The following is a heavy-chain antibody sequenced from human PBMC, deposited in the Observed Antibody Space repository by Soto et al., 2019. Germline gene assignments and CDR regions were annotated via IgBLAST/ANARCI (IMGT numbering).Heavy chain of an antibody. Sequence: SVKVSCKASGGTFSSYTISWVRQAPGQGLEWMGRIIPILGIANYAQKFQGRVTITADKSTSTAYMELSSLRSEDTAVYYCARDFDSSDFDYWGQGTLVTVSS. CDR2: IIPILGIA. V-gene: IGHV1-69*04. CDR1: GGTFSSYT. CDR3: ARDFDSSDFDY. J-gene: IGHJ4*02. D-gene: IGHD6-25*01.